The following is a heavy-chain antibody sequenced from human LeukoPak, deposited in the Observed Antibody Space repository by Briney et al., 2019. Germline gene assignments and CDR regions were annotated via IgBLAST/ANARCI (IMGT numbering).Heavy chain of an antibody. CDR1: GYTFTGYY. CDR3: ARDSTPSNYGSGSYHGAPFDY. D-gene: IGHD3-10*01. Sequence: ASVKVSCKASGYTFTGYYMHWVRQAPGQGLEWMGWINPNSGGTNYAQKFQGRVTMTRDTSISTAYMELSRLRSDGTAVYYCARDSTPSNYGSGSYHGAPFDYWGQGTLVTVSS. V-gene: IGHV1-2*02. J-gene: IGHJ4*02. CDR2: INPNSGGT.